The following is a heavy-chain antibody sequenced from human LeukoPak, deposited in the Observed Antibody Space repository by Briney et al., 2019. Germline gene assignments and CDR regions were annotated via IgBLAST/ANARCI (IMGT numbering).Heavy chain of an antibody. CDR2: INTNTGNP. D-gene: IGHD6-13*01. CDR3: ARDPLGMSSSWQVDY. J-gene: IGHJ4*02. Sequence: GASVKVSCKASGYIFTTYAMNWVRQAPGQGLEWMGWINTNTGNPTYAQGFTGRFDFSLDTSVSTAYLQISSLKAEDTAVYYCARDPLGMSSSWQVDYWGQGTLVTVSS. V-gene: IGHV7-4-1*02. CDR1: GYIFTTYA.